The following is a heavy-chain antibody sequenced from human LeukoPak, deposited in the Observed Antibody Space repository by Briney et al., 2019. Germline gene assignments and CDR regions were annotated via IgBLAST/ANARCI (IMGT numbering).Heavy chain of an antibody. CDR3: AKREDGSGYQYYFDY. D-gene: IGHD3-22*01. J-gene: IGHJ4*02. CDR1: GFTFSSYG. Sequence: PGGSLRLSCAASGFTFSSYGMSWVRQAPGKGLEWVSAISGSGGSTYYADSVKGRFTISRDNSKNTLYLQLNSLRAEDTAVYYCAKREDGSGYQYYFDYWGQGTLVTASS. V-gene: IGHV3-23*01. CDR2: ISGSGGST.